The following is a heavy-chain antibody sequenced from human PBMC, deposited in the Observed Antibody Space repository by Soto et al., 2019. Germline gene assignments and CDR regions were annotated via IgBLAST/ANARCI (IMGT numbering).Heavy chain of an antibody. CDR3: ARERPYGSGSYSNYFDY. Sequence: SETLSLTCTVSGGSISSGGYYWRWIRQHPGKGLEWIGYIYYSGSTYYNPSLKSRVTISVDTSKNQFSLKLSSVTAADTAVYYCARERPYGSGSYSNYFDYWGQGTLVTVSS. V-gene: IGHV4-31*03. D-gene: IGHD3-10*01. CDR1: GGSISSGGYY. J-gene: IGHJ4*02. CDR2: IYYSGST.